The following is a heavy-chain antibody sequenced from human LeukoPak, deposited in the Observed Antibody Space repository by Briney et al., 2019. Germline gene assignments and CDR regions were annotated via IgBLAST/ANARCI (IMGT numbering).Heavy chain of an antibody. D-gene: IGHD2-15*01. V-gene: IGHV1-3*01. CDR1: GYTFTNYA. CDR2: INAGNGNT. Sequence: ASVKVSCKASGYTFTNYAMHWVRQAPGQRLEWMGWINAGNGNTKYSQKFQGSVTITRDTSASTAYMELSSLRSEDTAVYYCARVGRDCSGSTCSSWFDHWGQGTLVTVSS. CDR3: ARVGRDCSGSTCSSWFDH. J-gene: IGHJ5*02.